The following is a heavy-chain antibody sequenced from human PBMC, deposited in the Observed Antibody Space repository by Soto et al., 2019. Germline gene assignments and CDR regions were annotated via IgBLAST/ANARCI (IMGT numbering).Heavy chain of an antibody. J-gene: IGHJ5*02. Sequence: SETLSLTCTVSGGSISSYYWSWIRQPPGKGLEWIGYIYYSGSTNYNPSLKSRVTISVDTSKNQFSLKLSSVTAADTAVYYCARRVYSSSWYRTDWFDPWGQGTLVTVSS. D-gene: IGHD6-13*01. CDR3: ARRVYSSSWYRTDWFDP. CDR1: GGSISSYY. CDR2: IYYSGST. V-gene: IGHV4-59*08.